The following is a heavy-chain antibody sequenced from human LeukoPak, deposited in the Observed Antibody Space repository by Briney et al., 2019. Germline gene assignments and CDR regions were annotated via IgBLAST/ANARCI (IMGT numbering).Heavy chain of an antibody. J-gene: IGHJ4*02. CDR3: ARDLPPGIVGASPFDY. Sequence: GGSLRLSCAASGFTFSSYGMHWVRQAPGKGLEWVSYISSSSSTIYYADSVKGRFTISRDNAKNSLYLQMNSLRAEDTAVYYCARDLPPGIVGASPFDYWGQGTLVTVSS. CDR2: ISSSSSTI. CDR1: GFTFSSYG. V-gene: IGHV3-48*04. D-gene: IGHD1-26*01.